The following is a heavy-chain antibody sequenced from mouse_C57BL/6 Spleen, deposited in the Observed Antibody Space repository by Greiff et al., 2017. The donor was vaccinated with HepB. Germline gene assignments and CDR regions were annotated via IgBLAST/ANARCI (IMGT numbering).Heavy chain of an antibody. Sequence: QVQLQQSGAELVRPGASVTLSCKASGYTFTDYEMHWVKQTPVHGLEWIGAIDPETGGTAYNQKFKGKAILTADKSSSTAYMELRSLTSEDSAVYYCTREGTANWDHFDYWGQGTTLTVSS. CDR1: GYTFTDYE. D-gene: IGHD4-1*01. J-gene: IGHJ2*01. CDR3: TREGTANWDHFDY. V-gene: IGHV1-15*01. CDR2: IDPETGGT.